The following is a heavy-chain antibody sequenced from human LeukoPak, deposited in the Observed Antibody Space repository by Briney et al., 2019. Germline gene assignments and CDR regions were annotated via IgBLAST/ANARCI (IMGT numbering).Heavy chain of an antibody. D-gene: IGHD1-26*01. V-gene: IGHV1-2*02. CDR2: INPNSGGT. CDR1: GYTFTGYY. J-gene: IGHJ4*02. CDR3: ARSYSGSYGVLNL. Sequence: ASVKVSCKASGYTFTGYYMHWVRQAPGQGLEWMGWINPNSGGTNYAQKFQGRVTMTRDTSISTAYMELSRLRSDDTAVYYCARSYSGSYGVLNLWGQGTLVTVSS.